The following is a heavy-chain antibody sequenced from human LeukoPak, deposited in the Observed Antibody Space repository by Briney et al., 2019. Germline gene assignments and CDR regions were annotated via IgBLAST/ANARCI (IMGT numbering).Heavy chain of an antibody. V-gene: IGHV4-61*02. Sequence: PSETLSLTCTVSGGSISSGSYYWSWIRQPAGKGLEWIGRIYTSGSTNYNPSLKSRVTISVDTSKNQFSLKLSSVTAADTAVYYCARDLPYYDILTGLDAFDIWGQGTMATVSS. D-gene: IGHD3-9*01. CDR1: GGSISSGSYY. CDR2: IYTSGST. J-gene: IGHJ3*02. CDR3: ARDLPYYDILTGLDAFDI.